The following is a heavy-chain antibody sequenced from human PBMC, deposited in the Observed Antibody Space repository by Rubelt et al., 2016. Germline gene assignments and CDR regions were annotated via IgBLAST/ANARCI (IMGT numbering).Heavy chain of an antibody. Sequence: EVQLVESGGGLVQPGGSLRLSCAASGFTVSSNYMSWVRQAPGKGLEWVSVIYSGDITYYAHSVKGRFTISRDNSKNTLYLQMNSRRADDTAVYYCAREVLFYGMDVWGQGTTVTVSS. CDR1: GFTVSSNY. CDR2: IYSGDIT. J-gene: IGHJ6*02. V-gene: IGHV3-66*01. CDR3: AREVLFYGMDV.